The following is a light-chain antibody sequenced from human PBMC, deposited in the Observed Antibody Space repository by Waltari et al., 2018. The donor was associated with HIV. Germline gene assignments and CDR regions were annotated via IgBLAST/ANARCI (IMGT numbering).Light chain of an antibody. CDR1: QSVTSYY. J-gene: IGKJ2*01. V-gene: IGKV3-20*01. Sequence: ENVLTQSPGTMSLSPGERVTLSCRASQSVTSYYLAWYQQKPGQAPRILIYVASNRATGIPDRFSGSGSGTDFTLTISRLEPEDFAVYYCQQYGSSPQTFGQGTRLELK. CDR2: VAS. CDR3: QQYGSSPQT.